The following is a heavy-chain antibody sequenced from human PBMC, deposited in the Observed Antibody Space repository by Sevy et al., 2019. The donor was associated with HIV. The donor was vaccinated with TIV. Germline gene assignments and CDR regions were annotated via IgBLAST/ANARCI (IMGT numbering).Heavy chain of an antibody. J-gene: IGHJ4*02. CDR3: ARETVSGYNL. CDR1: GFTFSSYA. Sequence: GGSLRLSCAASGFTFSSYAMSWVRQAPGKGLEWVSDSSDSGDSTYYADSVKGRFTISRDNSKNTLYLQMNSLRAEDTAVYFCARETVSGYNLWGQGTVVTVSS. V-gene: IGHV3-23*01. D-gene: IGHD5-12*01. CDR2: SSDSGDST.